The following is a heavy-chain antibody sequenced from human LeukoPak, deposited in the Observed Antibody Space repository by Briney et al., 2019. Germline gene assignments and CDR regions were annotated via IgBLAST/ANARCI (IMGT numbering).Heavy chain of an antibody. CDR1: GYSFTSYW. CDR2: IDPSDSYT. V-gene: IGHV5-10-1*01. D-gene: IGHD3-10*01. J-gene: IGHJ6*04. CDR3: ARRTVWFGDYKEQGMHV. Sequence: GESLRISCKGSGYSFTSYWISWVRQMPGKGLEWMGRIDPSDSYTNYSPSFQGHVTISADKSISTAYLQWSSLKASDTAMYYCARRTVWFGDYKEQGMHVWGKGTTVTVSS.